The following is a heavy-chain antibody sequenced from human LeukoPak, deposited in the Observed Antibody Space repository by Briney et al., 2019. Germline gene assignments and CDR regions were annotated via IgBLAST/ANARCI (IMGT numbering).Heavy chain of an antibody. V-gene: IGHV3-21*01. CDR3: AREEVTAIPAY. D-gene: IGHD2-21*02. CDR1: GFTFSSYS. Sequence: GGSLRLSCAASGFTFSSYSMNWVRQAPGKGLEWVSSVSSSSSYIYYADSVKGRFAISRDNAKNSLYLQMNSLRAEDTAVYYCAREEVTAIPAYWGQGTLVTVSS. J-gene: IGHJ4*02. CDR2: VSSSSSYI.